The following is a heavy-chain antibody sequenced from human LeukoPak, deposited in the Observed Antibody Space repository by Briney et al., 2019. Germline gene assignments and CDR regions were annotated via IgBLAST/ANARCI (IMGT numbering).Heavy chain of an antibody. CDR2: VYYSGST. CDR1: GGSISSHY. J-gene: IGHJ4*02. D-gene: IGHD5-12*01. CDR3: ARYRAGGYSGYDNFDY. V-gene: IGHV4-59*11. Sequence: SETLSLTCTASGGSISSHYWSWIRQPPGKGLEWIGYVYYSGSTNYNPSLKSRVTISVGTSKNQFSLKLSSVTAADTAVYYCARYRAGGYSGYDNFDYWGQGTLVTVSS.